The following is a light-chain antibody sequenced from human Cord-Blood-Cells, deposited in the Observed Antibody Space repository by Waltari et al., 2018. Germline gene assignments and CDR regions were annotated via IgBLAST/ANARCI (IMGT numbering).Light chain of an antibody. CDR3: QQRSNWPPLT. CDR1: KSVSSY. V-gene: IGKV3-11*01. Sequence: EIVLTQSPATLSLSPGARATLSCRASKSVSSYLAWYQQQPGQAPRLLIYDASNRATGIPARFSGSVSGTDFTLTISSLEPEDFAVYYCQQRSNWPPLTFGGGTKVEI. CDR2: DAS. J-gene: IGKJ4*01.